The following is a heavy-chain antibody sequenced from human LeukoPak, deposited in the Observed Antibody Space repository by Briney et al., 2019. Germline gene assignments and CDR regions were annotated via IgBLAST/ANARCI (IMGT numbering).Heavy chain of an antibody. CDR1: GLPFSSYG. CDR3: AKDQGGPYSSSWSLFDY. V-gene: IGHV3-30*02. Sequence: PGGSLRLSCAASGLPFSSYGMHWVRQARGKGLEWVAFIWYEGSNKYYAASVKGRFTISRDNSKNPLYLQMNSPKPEDTAVYYCAKDQGGPYSSSWSLFDYWGQGTLVTVSS. CDR2: IWYEGSNK. J-gene: IGHJ4*02. D-gene: IGHD6-13*01.